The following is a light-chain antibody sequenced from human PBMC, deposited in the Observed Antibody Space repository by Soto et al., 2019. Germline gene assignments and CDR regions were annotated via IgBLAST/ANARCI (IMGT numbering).Light chain of an antibody. CDR2: AAS. Sequence: AIRMTQSPSSFSASTGDRVTITCRASQGISSYLAWHQQKPGEVPKLLIYAASTLQTGVPSRFSGSRSGTDITLTSSCLQSEDFGTDYGHQYYSYPWTFGQGTMVEGK. V-gene: IGKV1-8*01. CDR3: HQYYSYPWT. CDR1: QGISSY. J-gene: IGKJ1*01.